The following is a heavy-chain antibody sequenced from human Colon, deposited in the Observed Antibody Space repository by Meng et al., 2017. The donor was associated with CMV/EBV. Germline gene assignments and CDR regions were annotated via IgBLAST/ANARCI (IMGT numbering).Heavy chain of an antibody. J-gene: IGHJ4*02. D-gene: IGHD4-11*01. CDR1: GFTFTNFG. Sequence: GGSLRLSCAASGFTFTNFGMSWVRQAPGKGLEWVSGISGSGGTTNYADSVKGRFTISRDNSKNTLYLQMNSLRAEDTAVYYCAREKDYNNHRFDFWGQGTQVTVSS. CDR2: ISGSGGTT. CDR3: AREKDYNNHRFDF. V-gene: IGHV3-23*01.